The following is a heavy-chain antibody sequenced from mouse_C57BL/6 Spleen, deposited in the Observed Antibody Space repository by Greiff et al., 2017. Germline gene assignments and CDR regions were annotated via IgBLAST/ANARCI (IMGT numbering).Heavy chain of an antibody. V-gene: IGHV1-15*01. CDR2: IDPETGGT. J-gene: IGHJ2*01. D-gene: IGHD1-1*01. Sequence: QVQLQQSGAELVRPGASVTLSCKASGYTFTDYEMHWVKQTPVHGLEWIGAIDPETGGTAYNQKFKGKAILTADKSSSTAYMELRSLTSEDSAVYYCTRWRTTVVADYWGQGTTLTVSS. CDR3: TRWRTTVVADY. CDR1: GYTFTDYE.